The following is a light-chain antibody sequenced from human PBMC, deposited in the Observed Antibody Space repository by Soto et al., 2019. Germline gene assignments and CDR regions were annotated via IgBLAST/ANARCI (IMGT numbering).Light chain of an antibody. V-gene: IGLV1-51*01. J-gene: IGLJ1*01. CDR2: DDN. Sequence: QSLLTQPPSLSAAPGQKVTISCSGSISNIGGNSVSWYQQLPGTAPKLLIYDDNKRPSGIPYRFSGSKSGTSATPGITGFQTGDEADYYCGSWDSSLSAYVYGTGTKVTVL. CDR3: GSWDSSLSAYV. CDR1: ISNIGGNS.